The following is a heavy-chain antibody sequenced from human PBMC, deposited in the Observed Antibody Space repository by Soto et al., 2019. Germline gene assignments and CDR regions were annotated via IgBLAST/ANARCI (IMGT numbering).Heavy chain of an antibody. D-gene: IGHD1-26*01. CDR3: ACSGSYYQDYYYYGMDV. CDR2: ISYDGSNK. CDR1: GFTFSSYA. V-gene: IGHV3-30-3*01. Sequence: GGSLRLSCAASGFTFSSYAMHWVRQAPGKGLEWVAVISYDGSNKYYADSVEGRFTISRDNSKNTLYLQMNSLRAEDSAVYYCACSGSYYQDYYYYGMDVWGQGTTVTVSS. J-gene: IGHJ6*02.